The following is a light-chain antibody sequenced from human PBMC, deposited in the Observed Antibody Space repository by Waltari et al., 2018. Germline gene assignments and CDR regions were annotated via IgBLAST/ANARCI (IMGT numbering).Light chain of an antibody. V-gene: IGLV2-18*02. CDR2: EVT. Sequence: QSALTQPPSVSGSPGQSVTISCTGTSSDVGGFNRFSWYQQPPGTAPTVMIYEVTNRPSGVPDRFSGSKSGNTASLIISGLQAEDEADYYCSSYTSTNTWVFGGGTKLTVL. CDR1: SSDVGGFNR. CDR3: SSYTSTNTWV. J-gene: IGLJ3*02.